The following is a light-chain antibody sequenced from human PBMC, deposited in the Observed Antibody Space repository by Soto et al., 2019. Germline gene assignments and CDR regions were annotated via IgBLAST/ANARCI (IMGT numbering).Light chain of an antibody. V-gene: IGLV2-14*01. CDR3: ISYTSSSTLVV. CDR1: SSDVGGYNY. CDR2: DVS. Sequence: QSALTQPASVSGSPGQSITISCTGTSSDVGGYNYVSWYQQHPGKAPKLMIYDVSNRPSGVSNRFSGSKSGNTASLTISGLQAEDEAEYYCISYTSSSTLVVFGGGTKLTVL. J-gene: IGLJ2*01.